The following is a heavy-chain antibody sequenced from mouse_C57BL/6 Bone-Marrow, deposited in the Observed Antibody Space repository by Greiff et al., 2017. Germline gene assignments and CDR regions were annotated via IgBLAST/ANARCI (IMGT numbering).Heavy chain of an antibody. Sequence: VQLVESGAELVRPGASVKLSCKASGYTFTDYYINWVKQRPGQGLEWIARIYPGSGNTYYNEKFKGKATLTAEKSSSTASMQLSSLTSEESAVYFCARAHSFDYWGQGTTLTVSS. CDR2: IYPGSGNT. J-gene: IGHJ2*01. V-gene: IGHV1-76*01. CDR3: ARAHSFDY. CDR1: GYTFTDYY.